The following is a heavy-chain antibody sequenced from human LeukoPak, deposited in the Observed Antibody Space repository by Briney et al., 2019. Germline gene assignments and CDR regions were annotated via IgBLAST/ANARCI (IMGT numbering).Heavy chain of an antibody. CDR2: IWYDGSNK. CDR1: GFTFSSYG. V-gene: IGHV3-33*06. Sequence: PGRSLRLSCAASGFTFSSYGMHWVRQAPGKGLEWVAVIWYDGSNKYYADSVKGRFTISRGNSKNTLYLQMNSLRAEDTAVYYCAKVIAVAGTGPFDYWGQGTLVTVSS. D-gene: IGHD6-19*01. CDR3: AKVIAVAGTGPFDY. J-gene: IGHJ4*02.